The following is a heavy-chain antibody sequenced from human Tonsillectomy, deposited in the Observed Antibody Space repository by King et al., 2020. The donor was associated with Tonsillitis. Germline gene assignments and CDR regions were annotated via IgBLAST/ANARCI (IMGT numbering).Heavy chain of an antibody. CDR1: GFTFSSYS. Sequence: VQQVESGGGLVQPGGSLRLSCAASGFTFSSYSMNWVRQAPGKGLEWGSYISSSSSTIYYADSVKGRFTISRDNAKNSLYLQMNSLRDEDTAVYYCARRKAPQYWYFDLWCRGTLVAVSS. CDR3: ARRKAPQYWYFDL. V-gene: IGHV3-48*02. J-gene: IGHJ2*01. CDR2: ISSSSSTI.